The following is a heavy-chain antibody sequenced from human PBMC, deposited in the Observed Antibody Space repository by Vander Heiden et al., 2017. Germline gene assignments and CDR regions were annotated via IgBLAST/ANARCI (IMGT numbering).Heavy chain of an antibody. CDR2: IYWNDEE. Sequence: QITLKESGPTLVKPTQTLTLTCTFSGFSLSTSGVAVGWIRQPPGKALEWLALIYWNDEERYSPSLKSRLTITNDTSTTQVVLTVTNMDPMDTATDDCERSAGSSYKCEAWGQGTLGTVSS. J-gene: IGHJ5*02. CDR3: ERSAGSSYKCEA. CDR1: GFSLSTSGVA. D-gene: IGHD6-13*01. V-gene: IGHV2-5*01.